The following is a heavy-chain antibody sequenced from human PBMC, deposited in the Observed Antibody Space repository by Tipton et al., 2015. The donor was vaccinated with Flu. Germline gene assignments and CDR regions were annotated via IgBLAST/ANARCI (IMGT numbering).Heavy chain of an antibody. CDR3: GRAMDG. J-gene: IGHJ6*04. CDR1: GFTFSSYA. CDR2: ISGSGGTT. V-gene: IGHV3-23*01. Sequence: SLRLSCAASGFTFSSYAMTWVRQAPGKGLEWVSAISGSGGTTNYADSVKGRFTISRDNAKNSVYLQMSSLRAEDTAVYYCGRAMDGWGKGTTVIVSS.